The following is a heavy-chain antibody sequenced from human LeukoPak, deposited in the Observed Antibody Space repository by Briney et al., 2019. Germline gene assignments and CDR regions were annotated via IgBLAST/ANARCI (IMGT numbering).Heavy chain of an antibody. V-gene: IGHV1-69*05. CDR3: ARGELGDSSGFSFFDY. CDR2: VIAIFGRV. D-gene: IGHD3-22*01. Sequence: LVKVSCKASRGTFSSYGISWVRQAPGQGLEWMGGVIAIFGRVKYGQKFQGRATITTDESTSTAYMELSSLTSEDTGVYYCARGELGDSSGFSFFDYWGQGTLVTVSS. J-gene: IGHJ4*02. CDR1: RGTFSSYG.